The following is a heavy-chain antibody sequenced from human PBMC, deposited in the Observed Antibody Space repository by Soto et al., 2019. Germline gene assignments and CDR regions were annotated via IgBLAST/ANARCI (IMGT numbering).Heavy chain of an antibody. CDR3: AGRNGYYSGIDY. D-gene: IGHD3-22*01. V-gene: IGHV4-34*02. CDR1: GGSCSGYY. Sequence: QVQLQQWGAGLLKPSETLSLTCVVYGGSCSGYYWSWIRQPPGKGLEWFGEVNHSGGIDYNPSLKSRVTISVDTSKNQFSLKLSSVTAADTAVYYCAGRNGYYSGIDYWGQGTLVTVSS. CDR2: VNHSGGI. J-gene: IGHJ4*02.